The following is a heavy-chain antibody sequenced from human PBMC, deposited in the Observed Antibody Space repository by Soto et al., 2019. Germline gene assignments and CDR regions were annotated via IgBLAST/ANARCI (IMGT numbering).Heavy chain of an antibody. J-gene: IGHJ6*02. D-gene: IGHD3-22*01. CDR3: ARYYYDSSGDDGLDV. CDR1: GFKISRSS. V-gene: IGHV3-48*02. Sequence: EVQLVESGGGLVQPGGSLRLSCAAFGFKISRSSMNWVRQAPGRGLEWVAYISDSGSNTLYADSVKGRFTVSRDTAKNSLFLQMRGLRDEDRAVYYFARYYYDSSGDDGLDVWGQGTTVTVSS. CDR2: ISDSGSNT.